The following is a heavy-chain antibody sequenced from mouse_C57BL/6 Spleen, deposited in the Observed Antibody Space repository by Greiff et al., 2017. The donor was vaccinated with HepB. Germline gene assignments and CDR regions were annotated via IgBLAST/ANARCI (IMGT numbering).Heavy chain of an antibody. J-gene: IGHJ4*01. V-gene: IGHV5-17*01. CDR3: ARPGYSNVGDYYSMDY. CDR2: ISSGSSTI. Sequence: DVHLVESGGGLVKPGGSLKLSCAASGFTFSDYGMHWVRQAPEKGLEWVAYISSGSSTIYYADTVKGRFTISRDNAKNTLFLQMTSLRSEDTAMYYCARPGYSNVGDYYSMDYWGQGTSVTVSS. D-gene: IGHD2-5*01. CDR1: GFTFSDYG.